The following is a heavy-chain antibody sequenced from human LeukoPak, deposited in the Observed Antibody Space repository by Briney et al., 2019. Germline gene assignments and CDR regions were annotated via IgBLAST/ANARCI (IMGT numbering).Heavy chain of an antibody. CDR1: GGSISTHY. Sequence: SGTLSLTCTVSGGSISTHYWSWIRQPAGKGLEWIGRISTTGSTNYNPSLKSRVTMSIDTSKNQFSLKLSSVTAADTAVYYCAREVEMDTQFDYWGQGTLVTVSS. D-gene: IGHD5-24*01. V-gene: IGHV4-4*07. J-gene: IGHJ4*02. CDR3: AREVEMDTQFDY. CDR2: ISTTGST.